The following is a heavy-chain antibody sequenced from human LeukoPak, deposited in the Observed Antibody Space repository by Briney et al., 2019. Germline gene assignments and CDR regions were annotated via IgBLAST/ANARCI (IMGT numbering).Heavy chain of an antibody. Sequence: PGGSLRLSCAASGFTVSSNYMSWVRQAPGKGLEWVSVIYSGGSTYYADSVKGRFTISRDNSKNTLYLQMNSLGAEDTAVYYCARDPGRFGESPDYWGQGTLVTVSS. CDR1: GFTVSSNY. D-gene: IGHD3-10*01. CDR3: ARDPGRFGESPDY. J-gene: IGHJ4*02. V-gene: IGHV3-66*02. CDR2: IYSGGST.